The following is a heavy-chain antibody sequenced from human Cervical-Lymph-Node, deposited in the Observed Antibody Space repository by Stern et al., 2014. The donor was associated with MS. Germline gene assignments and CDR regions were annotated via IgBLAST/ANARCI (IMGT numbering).Heavy chain of an antibody. J-gene: IGHJ6*02. CDR3: ARSIEYTYYYYGLDV. Sequence: QVQLVQSGAEVKKPGASVKVSCKASGYAFSSYAIHWVRQAPGQSLEWMGWINGGNGNTKYSQKFQGRVTFTRDTSARTAYMELSSLRSEDTAVYYCARSIEYTYYYYGLDVWGQGTTVTVSS. CDR2: INGGNGNT. D-gene: IGHD2/OR15-2a*01. V-gene: IGHV1-3*01. CDR1: GYAFSSYA.